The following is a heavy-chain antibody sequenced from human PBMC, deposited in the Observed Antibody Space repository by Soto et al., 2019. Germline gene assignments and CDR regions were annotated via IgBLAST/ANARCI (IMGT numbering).Heavy chain of an antibody. CDR2: IYWDDDK. CDR3: AHSVVAGLGYYFDY. D-gene: IGHD6-19*01. Sequence: QITLKESGPTLVKPTQTLTLTCTFSGFSLSTTRVAVGWIRQPPGKALEWLALIYWDDDKRHSPFLKSRHTITKDTAKNQVVLTMTNMDPVDTATYYCAHSVVAGLGYYFDYWGQGTLVTVSS. CDR1: GFSLSTTRVA. V-gene: IGHV2-5*02. J-gene: IGHJ4*02.